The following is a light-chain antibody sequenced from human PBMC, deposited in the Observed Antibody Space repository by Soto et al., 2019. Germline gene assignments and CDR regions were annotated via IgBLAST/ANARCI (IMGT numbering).Light chain of an antibody. J-gene: IGKJ3*01. V-gene: IGKV3-15*01. CDR2: DAS. Sequence: EIVLTQSPATLSVSPGDKATLSCRASQSVSSNLAWYQHKPGQAPRLLIYDASTRATGIPARFSGSGSGADFTLTISSLQSEDFAVYYCQRYNNWPLEFSFGPGTRVDVK. CDR3: QRYNNWPLEFS. CDR1: QSVSSN.